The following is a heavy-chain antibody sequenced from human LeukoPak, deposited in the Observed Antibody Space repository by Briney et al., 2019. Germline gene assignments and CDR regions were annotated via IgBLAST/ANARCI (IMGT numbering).Heavy chain of an antibody. V-gene: IGHV3-66*01. J-gene: IGHJ6*02. Sequence: GGSLRLSCAASGFTVSSQYMSWVRQAPGKGLEWVSVIYTGGTTHYADSVKVRFTISRDNAKNTLYLQMNSLRAEDTAVYYCARRKVVSAYYYGMDVWGQGTTVTVSS. CDR1: GFTVSSQY. D-gene: IGHD2-2*01. CDR3: ARRKVVSAYYYGMDV. CDR2: IYTGGTT.